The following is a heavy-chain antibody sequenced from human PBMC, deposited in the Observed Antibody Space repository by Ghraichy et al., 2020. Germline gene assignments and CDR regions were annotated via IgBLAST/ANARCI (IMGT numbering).Heavy chain of an antibody. J-gene: IGHJ5*01. CDR3: VRVYCIGTDCRRFDS. CDR2: SRNKAFSFTT. Sequence: GGSLRLSCAVSGFIFSDHFMDWVRQAPGKGLEWVGRSRNKAFSFTTEYTPSVNGRFTISRDDSQKSLYLQMNSLKSEDTAMYYCVRVYCIGTDCRRFDSWGQGTLVTVSS. D-gene: IGHD2-2*01. CDR1: GFIFSDHF. V-gene: IGHV3-72*01.